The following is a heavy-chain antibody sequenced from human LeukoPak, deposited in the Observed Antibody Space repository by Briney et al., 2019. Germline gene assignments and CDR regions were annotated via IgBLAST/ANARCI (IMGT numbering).Heavy chain of an antibody. Sequence: GGSLRLSCAASGFTFITHSMNWVRQAPGKGLEWVSSISSSSSYIYYADSVKGRFTISRDNAKNSLYLQMNSLRAEDTAVYYCARDGYGDYAPDYWGQGTLVTVSS. D-gene: IGHD4-17*01. CDR3: ARDGYGDYAPDY. J-gene: IGHJ4*02. CDR1: GFTFITHS. V-gene: IGHV3-21*01. CDR2: ISSSSSYI.